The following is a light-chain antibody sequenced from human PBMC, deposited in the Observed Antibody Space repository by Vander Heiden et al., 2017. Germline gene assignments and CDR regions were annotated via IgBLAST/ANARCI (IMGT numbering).Light chain of an antibody. J-gene: IGKJ2*01. CDR2: GAS. Sequence: DIQMTQSPSSVSASVRDRVTITCRASLKINNYLNWYQQKPGKAPQVLIYGASSLQSGVPSRFSGSGSGTDFTLTISRLQPEDFATYYCQQRDNFPYTFGQGTKMQI. V-gene: IGKV1-39*01. CDR1: LKINNY. CDR3: QQRDNFPYT.